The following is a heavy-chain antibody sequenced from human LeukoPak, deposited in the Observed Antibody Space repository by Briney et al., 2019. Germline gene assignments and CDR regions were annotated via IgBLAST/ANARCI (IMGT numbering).Heavy chain of an antibody. D-gene: IGHD1-26*01. CDR2: IYYSGST. V-gene: IGHV4-59*01. CDR1: GGSISSYY. J-gene: IGHJ4*02. CDR3: VRDRELYY. Sequence: SETLSLTCTVSGGSISSYYWSWIRQPPGKGLEWIGYIYYSGSTNYNPSLKSRATISVDTSKNQFSLKLSSVTAADTAVYYCVRDRELYYWGQGILVTVSS.